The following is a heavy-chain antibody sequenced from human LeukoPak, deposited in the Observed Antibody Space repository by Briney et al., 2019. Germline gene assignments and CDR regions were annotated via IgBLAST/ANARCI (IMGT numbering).Heavy chain of an antibody. Sequence: GGSLRLSCEASGFTFSRYWMHWVRQAPGKGLGWVSRMKSDGKTNYADSVKGRFTISRDNAKNTVSLQMDSLRAEDTGVYYCARAPSEVGGYYPEYFRHWGQGTMVTVSS. V-gene: IGHV3-74*01. D-gene: IGHD3-22*01. CDR1: GFTFSRYW. CDR2: MKSDGKT. CDR3: ARAPSEVGGYYPEYFRH. J-gene: IGHJ1*01.